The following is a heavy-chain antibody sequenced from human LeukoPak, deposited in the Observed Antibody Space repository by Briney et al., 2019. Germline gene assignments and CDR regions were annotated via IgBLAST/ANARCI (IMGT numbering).Heavy chain of an antibody. CDR1: GGSISSGDYY. Sequence: SETLSLTCTVSGGSISSGDYYWSWIRQPPGKGLEWIGYIYYSGSTYYNPSLKSRVTISVDTSKNQFSLKLSSVTAADTAVYYCAREYGRSGGSCYHYNDYWGQGTLVTVSS. V-gene: IGHV4-30-4*01. J-gene: IGHJ4*02. CDR3: AREYGRSGGSCYHYNDY. CDR2: IYYSGST. D-gene: IGHD2-15*01.